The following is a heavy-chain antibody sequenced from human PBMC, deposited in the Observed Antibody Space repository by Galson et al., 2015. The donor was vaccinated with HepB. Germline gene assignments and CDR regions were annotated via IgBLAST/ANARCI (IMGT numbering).Heavy chain of an antibody. CDR2: VIPILGIA. Sequence: SVKVSCKASGGTFSSYTISWVRQAPGQGLEWMGRVIPILGIANYAQKFQGRVTITADKSTSTAYMELSSLRSEDTAVYYCARVPERYYYDSSGQLSTEYFQHWGQGTLVTVSS. D-gene: IGHD3-22*01. CDR1: GGTFSSYT. J-gene: IGHJ1*01. V-gene: IGHV1-69*02. CDR3: ARVPERYYYDSSGQLSTEYFQH.